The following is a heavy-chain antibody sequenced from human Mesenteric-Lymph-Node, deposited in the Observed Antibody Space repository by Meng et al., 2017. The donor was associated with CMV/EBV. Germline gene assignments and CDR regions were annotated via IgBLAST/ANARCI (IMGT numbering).Heavy chain of an antibody. CDR2: IYYSGSA. V-gene: IGHV4-39*07. J-gene: IGHJ5*02. CDR3: ARDREYCSSTSCPVREPNWFDP. CDR1: GGSIRTSSYY. Sequence: SETLSLTCTVSGGSIRTSSYYWGWIRQPPGKGLQWIGSIYYSGSAYYNPSLKSRVTISIDTSKNQFSLKLASVTAADTAIYYCARDREYCSSTSCPVREPNWFDPWGHGTLVTVSS. D-gene: IGHD2-2*01.